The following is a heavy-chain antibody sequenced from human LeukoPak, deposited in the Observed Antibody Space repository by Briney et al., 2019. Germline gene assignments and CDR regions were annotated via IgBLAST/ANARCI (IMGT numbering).Heavy chain of an antibody. J-gene: IGHJ6*01. CDR1: GGSISSYY. CDR3: ARHIAAAGPLYYYGMDV. V-gene: IGHV4-59*08. CDR2: IYYSGST. D-gene: IGHD6-13*01. Sequence: PSETLSLTCTVSGGSISSYYWSWIRQPPGKGLEWIGYIYYSGSTNYNPSLKSRVTISVDTSKNQFSLKLSSVTAADTAVYYCARHIAAAGPLYYYGMDVWGQGTTVTVSS.